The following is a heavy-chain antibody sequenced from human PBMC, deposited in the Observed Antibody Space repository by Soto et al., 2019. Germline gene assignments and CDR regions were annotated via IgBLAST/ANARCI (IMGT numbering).Heavy chain of an antibody. V-gene: IGHV1-24*01. CDR1: GYTLTEIS. J-gene: IGHJ4*02. CDR2: FDPEDGQT. Sequence: ASVKVSCKVSGYTLTEISMHWVRQAPGKGSEGMGGFDPEDGQTIYEQKFQGGVTMTEDTSTDTAYMDLTSLRSEDTAVYYCATLRFLEWLKRSYFVYWGQGTLVTVSS. CDR3: ATLRFLEWLKRSYFVY. D-gene: IGHD3-3*01.